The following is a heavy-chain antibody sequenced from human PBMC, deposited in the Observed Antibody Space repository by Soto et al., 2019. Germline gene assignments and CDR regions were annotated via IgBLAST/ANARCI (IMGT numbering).Heavy chain of an antibody. CDR2: INAGNGNT. Sequence: ASVKVSCKASGYTFTSYAMHWVRQAPGQRLEWMGWINAGNGNTKYSQKFQGRVTITRDTSASTAYMELSSLRSEDTAVYYCARDPSRGYYYHTRLYGMDVWGQGTTVTVSS. CDR1: GYTFTSYA. D-gene: IGHD3-22*01. V-gene: IGHV1-3*01. CDR3: ARDPSRGYYYHTRLYGMDV. J-gene: IGHJ6*02.